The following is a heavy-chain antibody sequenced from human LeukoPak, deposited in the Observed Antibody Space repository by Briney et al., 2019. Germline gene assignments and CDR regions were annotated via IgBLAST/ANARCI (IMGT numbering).Heavy chain of an antibody. CDR1: GFIFSDYG. Sequence: GGSLRLSCAVSGFIFSDYGFHWVRQAPGKGLEWVAVTRFDGSIKQYADSVKGRFTISRDDSKNTLYLQMNFLKSEDTAVYYCARWGGTRQYYFDYWSQGTLVTVSS. V-gene: IGHV3-33*01. J-gene: IGHJ4*02. CDR2: TRFDGSIK. CDR3: ARWGGTRQYYFDY. D-gene: IGHD1-1*01.